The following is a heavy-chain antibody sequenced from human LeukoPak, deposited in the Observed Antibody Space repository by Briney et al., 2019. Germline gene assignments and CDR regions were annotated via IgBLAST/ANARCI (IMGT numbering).Heavy chain of an antibody. CDR3: AGVLGPRGRAY. J-gene: IGHJ4*02. CDR1: RFTFSRYS. Sequence: GGSLRLSCAASRFTFSRYSVNGLRQTPGKGLEWVSSISSTGGYIFNADSVKARFTISRDNVNPSLILQMNSQRADDTAVYYCAGVLGPRGRAYWGQGTLVTVSS. V-gene: IGHV3-21*01. CDR2: ISSTGGYI. D-gene: IGHD2-8*02.